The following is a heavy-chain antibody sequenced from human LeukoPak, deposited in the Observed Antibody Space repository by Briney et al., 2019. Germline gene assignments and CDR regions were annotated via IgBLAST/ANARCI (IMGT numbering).Heavy chain of an antibody. CDR3: ARFRSDSGDYARDGFDH. CDR1: GFTFSSYG. CDR2: IWYDGSRE. D-gene: IGHD2-21*02. V-gene: IGHV3-33*01. J-gene: IGHJ4*02. Sequence: GGSLRLSCAASGFTFSSYGMHWVRQAPGKGLEWVAVIWYDGSREYYADSVKGRFTISRDNSKNTLYLEMNSLRAEDTAVYYCARFRSDSGDYARDGFDHGGQGTLVTVSS.